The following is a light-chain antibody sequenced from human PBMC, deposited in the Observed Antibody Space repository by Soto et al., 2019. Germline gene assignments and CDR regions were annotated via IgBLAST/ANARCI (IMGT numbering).Light chain of an antibody. CDR3: SSYAGSSNV. J-gene: IGLJ1*01. CDR2: EVN. V-gene: IGLV2-8*01. Sequence: SSLTQPASASGSPGQSVAISCTGTSSDVGGYNYVSWYQQHPGKAPKLMIYEVNKRPSGVPDRFSGSKSGNTASLTVSGLQAEDEADYYCSSYAGSSNVFGTGTQGT. CDR1: SSDVGGYNY.